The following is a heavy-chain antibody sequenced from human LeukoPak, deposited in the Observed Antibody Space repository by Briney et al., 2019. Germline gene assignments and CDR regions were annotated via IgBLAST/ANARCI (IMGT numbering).Heavy chain of an antibody. CDR1: GFTFSSYG. Sequence: GGSLRLSCAASGFTFSSYGMHWVRQAPGKGLEWVAVISYDGSNKYYADSVKGRFTISRDNSKNTLYLQMNSLRAEDTAVYYCAKDRIAGAGTRGGLDYWGQGTLVTVSS. CDR2: ISYDGSNK. D-gene: IGHD6-19*01. CDR3: AKDRIAGAGTRGGLDY. V-gene: IGHV3-30*18. J-gene: IGHJ4*02.